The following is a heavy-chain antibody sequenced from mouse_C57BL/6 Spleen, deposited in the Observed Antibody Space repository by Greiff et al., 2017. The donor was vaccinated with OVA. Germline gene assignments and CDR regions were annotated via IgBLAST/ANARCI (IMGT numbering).Heavy chain of an antibody. Sequence: QVQLQQPGAELVKPGASVKVSCKASGYTFTSYWMHCVKQRPGQGLEWIGRIHPSDSDTNYNQKFKGKATLTVDKSSSTAYMQLSSLTSEDSAVYYCAMGGDYDWFAYWGQGTLVTVSA. CDR3: AMGGDYDWFAY. V-gene: IGHV1-74*01. J-gene: IGHJ3*01. CDR2: IHPSDSDT. CDR1: GYTFTSYW. D-gene: IGHD2-4*01.